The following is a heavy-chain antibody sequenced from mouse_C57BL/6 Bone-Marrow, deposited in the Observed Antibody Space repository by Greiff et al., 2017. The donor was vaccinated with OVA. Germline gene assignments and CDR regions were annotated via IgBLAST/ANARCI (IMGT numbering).Heavy chain of an antibody. Sequence: VQLQQPGAELVKPGASVKLSCKASGYTFTSYWMHWVKQRPGQGLEWIGLFHPNSGRSNYNEKLKSKATLTVEKSSSTSYMQLSSLTSEDSAVDYCARWSGFDYWGQGTTLTGSS. CDR1: GYTFTSYW. CDR3: ARWSGFDY. D-gene: IGHD4-1*01. V-gene: IGHV1-64*01. CDR2: FHPNSGRS. J-gene: IGHJ2*01.